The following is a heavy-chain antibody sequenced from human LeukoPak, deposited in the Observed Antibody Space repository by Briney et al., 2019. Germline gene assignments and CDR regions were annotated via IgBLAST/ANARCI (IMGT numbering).Heavy chain of an antibody. CDR2: VYCTGST. J-gene: IGHJ6*02. CDR3: ARISAGRYGMDV. V-gene: IGHV4-31*03. CDR1: GGSVTSGGYY. Sequence: PSETLSLTCTVSGGSVTSGGYYWSWIRQHPGKGLEWIGYVYCTGSTYYNPSLKSRVTISPDTSKNQFSLKVSSVTAADTAVYYCARISAGRYGMDVWGQGTTVTVSS. D-gene: IGHD6-6*01.